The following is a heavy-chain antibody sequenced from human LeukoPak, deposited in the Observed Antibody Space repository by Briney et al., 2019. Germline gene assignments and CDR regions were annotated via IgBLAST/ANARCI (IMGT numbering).Heavy chain of an antibody. Sequence: GGSLRLSCAASGFTFSSYSMNWVRQAPGKGLEWVSSISSSSSYIYYADSVKGRFTISRHNAKNSLYLQMNSLRAEDTAVYYCARAPLNYDILTGDYWGQGTLVTVSS. CDR2: ISSSSSYI. CDR3: ARAPLNYDILTGDY. V-gene: IGHV3-21*01. D-gene: IGHD3-9*01. J-gene: IGHJ4*02. CDR1: GFTFSSYS.